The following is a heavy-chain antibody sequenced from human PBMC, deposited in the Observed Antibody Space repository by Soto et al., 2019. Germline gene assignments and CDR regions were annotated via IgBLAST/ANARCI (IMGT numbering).Heavy chain of an antibody. CDR2: INPNSGGT. CDR1: GYSFSGYY. D-gene: IGHD6-13*01. V-gene: IGHV1-2*04. Sequence: GXSVKVTCKASGYSFSGYYMHWVRQAPGQGLEWMGWINPNSGGTNYAQKFQGWVTMTRDTSISTAYMELSRLRSDDTAVYYCARHVAEAAPAVGMDVWGQGTTVTVSS. CDR3: ARHVAEAAPAVGMDV. J-gene: IGHJ6*02.